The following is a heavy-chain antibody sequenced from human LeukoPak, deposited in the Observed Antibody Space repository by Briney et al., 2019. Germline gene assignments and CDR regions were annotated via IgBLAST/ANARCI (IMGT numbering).Heavy chain of an antibody. D-gene: IGHD5-18*01. CDR3: ARESYSRGTPQGAIDY. J-gene: IGHJ4*02. Sequence: ASVKVSCKASGYTFTGYYMHWVRQAPGQGLEWMGWINPNSGGTNYAQKFQGRVTMTRDTSISTAYMELSRLRSDDTAVYYCARESYSRGTPQGAIDYWGQGTLVTVSS. V-gene: IGHV1-2*02. CDR2: INPNSGGT. CDR1: GYTFTGYY.